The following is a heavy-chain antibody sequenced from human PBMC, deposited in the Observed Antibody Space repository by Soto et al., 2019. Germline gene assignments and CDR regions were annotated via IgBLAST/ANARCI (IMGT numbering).Heavy chain of an antibody. V-gene: IGHV1-18*01. CDR1: GYTFTSYG. J-gene: IGHJ5*02. CDR3: ARVLAAAGTNKNWFDP. CDR2: ISAYNGNT. D-gene: IGHD6-13*01. Sequence: GASVKVSCKASGYTFTSYGISWVRQAPGQGLEWMGWISAYNGNTNYAQKLQGRVTMTTDTSTSTAYMELRSLRSDDTAVYYRARVLAAAGTNKNWFDPWGQGTLVTVSS.